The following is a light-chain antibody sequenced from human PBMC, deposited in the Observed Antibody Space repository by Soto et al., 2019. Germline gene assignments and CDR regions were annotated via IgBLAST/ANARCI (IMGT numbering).Light chain of an antibody. V-gene: IGKV1-9*01. J-gene: IGKJ3*01. Sequence: DIQLTQSPSLLSGSVGDGVIITCRASQGISNHFAWYQQKPGRAPRLLIYGASTLQSGVPSRFSGSGSGTEFTLTISSLEPEDFATYYCQQFYSYPFTFGPGTTVDVK. CDR1: QGISNH. CDR3: QQFYSYPFT. CDR2: GAS.